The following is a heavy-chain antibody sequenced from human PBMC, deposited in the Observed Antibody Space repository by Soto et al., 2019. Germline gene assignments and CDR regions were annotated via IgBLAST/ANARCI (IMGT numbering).Heavy chain of an antibody. CDR3: ASKAACGGDCYAFDS. D-gene: IGHD2-21*02. J-gene: IGHJ4*02. CDR1: GGIFSSNT. V-gene: IGHV1-69*06. CDR2: IIPLFGTA. Sequence: QVYLVQSGAEVKKPGSSVKISCKACGGIFSSNTINWVRQAAGQGLEWMGGIIPLFGTANYAEKFQGRVTITADKSTKTEYMELTSLRSEDTAVYYCASKAACGGDCYAFDSWGQGTLVTVSS.